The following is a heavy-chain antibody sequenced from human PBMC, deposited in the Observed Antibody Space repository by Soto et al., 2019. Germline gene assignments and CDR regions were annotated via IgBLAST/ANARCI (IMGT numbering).Heavy chain of an antibody. CDR2: IYYSGST. J-gene: IGHJ4*02. CDR3: ARSVDTAMVLSN. Sequence: QVQLQESGPGLVKPSETLSLTCTVSGGSISSYYCSWIRQPPGKGLEWIGYIYYSGSTNYNPSLKSRVTISVDTSKNQFSLKLSSVTAADTAVYYCARSVDTAMVLSNWGQVTLVTVSS. D-gene: IGHD5-18*01. CDR1: GGSISSYY. V-gene: IGHV4-59*01.